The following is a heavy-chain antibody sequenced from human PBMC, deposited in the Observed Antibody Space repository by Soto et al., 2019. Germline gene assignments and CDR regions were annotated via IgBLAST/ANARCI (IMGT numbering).Heavy chain of an antibody. V-gene: IGHV3-23*01. CDR1: GLTFSAYA. D-gene: IGHD5-12*01. J-gene: IGHJ4*02. CDR3: AKIAGGQTVNGYSDY. Sequence: PGGSLRLSCAASGLTFSAYAMTWGRQAPWKGLEWVSGISGNGDTTYYADSVKGRFIVSRDNSGNTVYLQLNSLRAEDTAIYYCAKIAGGQTVNGYSDYWGQGTLVTVSS. CDR2: ISGNGDTT.